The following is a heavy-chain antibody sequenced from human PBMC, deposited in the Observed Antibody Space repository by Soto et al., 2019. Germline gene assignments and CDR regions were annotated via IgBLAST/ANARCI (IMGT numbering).Heavy chain of an antibody. CDR1: GGSISSGGYS. J-gene: IGHJ4*02. Sequence: QLQLQESGSGLVKPSQTLSLTCAVSGGSISSGGYSWSWIRQPPGKGLEWIGYIYHRGSTYYNPSLKSRVTIAVDRAKNQFSRKLMSVTAADTAVYYCAGGIAARPLGYWGQGTLVTVSS. D-gene: IGHD6-6*01. CDR3: AGGIAARPLGY. CDR2: IYHRGST. V-gene: IGHV4-30-2*01.